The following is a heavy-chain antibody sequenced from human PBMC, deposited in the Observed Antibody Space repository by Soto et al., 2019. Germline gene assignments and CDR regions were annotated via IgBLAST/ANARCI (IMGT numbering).Heavy chain of an antibody. Sequence: QVQLVQSGAEVKKPGSSVKVSCTASGDTISHYGVSWVRQVPGKGLEWMGGTTAILGTRYYAQTFQGRMTITSDESTTTSYMELNSRTSDDAAVYECAAGASSDTGDHWGKGTLFTVSP. CDR2: TTAILGTR. D-gene: IGHD5-18*01. CDR3: AAGASSDTGDH. CDR1: GDTISHYG. J-gene: IGHJ4*02. V-gene: IGHV1-69*01.